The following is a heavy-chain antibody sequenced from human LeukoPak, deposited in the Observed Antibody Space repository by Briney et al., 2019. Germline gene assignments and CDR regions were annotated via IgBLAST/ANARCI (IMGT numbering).Heavy chain of an antibody. CDR2: MNPNSGNT. CDR3: ARAPNKLRFLEWLFVPFDY. CDR1: GYTFTSYD. V-gene: IGHV1-8*01. J-gene: IGHJ4*02. Sequence: ASVKVSFKASGYTFTSYDINWVRQATGQGLEWMGWMNPNSGNTGYAQKFQGRVTMTRNTSISTAYMELSSLRSEDTAVYYCARAPNKLRFLEWLFVPFDYWGQGTLVTVSS. D-gene: IGHD3-3*01.